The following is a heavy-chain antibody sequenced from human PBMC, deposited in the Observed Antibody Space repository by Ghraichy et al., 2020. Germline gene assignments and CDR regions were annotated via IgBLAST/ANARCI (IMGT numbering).Heavy chain of an antibody. Sequence: SVKVSCKASGGTFSSYAISWVRQAPGQGLEWMGGIIPIFGTANYAQKFQGRVTITADESTSTAYMELSSLGSEDTAVYYCARGVEWLFYYFDYWGQGTLVTVSS. V-gene: IGHV1-69*13. D-gene: IGHD3-3*01. J-gene: IGHJ4*02. CDR3: ARGVEWLFYYFDY. CDR2: IIPIFGTA. CDR1: GGTFSSYA.